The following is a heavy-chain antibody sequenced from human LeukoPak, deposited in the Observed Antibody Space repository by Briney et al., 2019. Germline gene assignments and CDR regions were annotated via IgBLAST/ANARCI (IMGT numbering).Heavy chain of an antibody. V-gene: IGHV3-30*18. CDR2: ISYDGSNK. D-gene: IGHD2-2*01. CDR3: AKGTAAAFY. Sequence: PGGSLRLSCAASGFTFSRYGMHWVRQAPGKGLEWVAVISYDGSNKYYADSVKGRFTISRDNSKNTLYLQMNSLRAEDTAVYYCAKGTAAAFYWGQGTLVTVSS. J-gene: IGHJ4*02. CDR1: GFTFSRYG.